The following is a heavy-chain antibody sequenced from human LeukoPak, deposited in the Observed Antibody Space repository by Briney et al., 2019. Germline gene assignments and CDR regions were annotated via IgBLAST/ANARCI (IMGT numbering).Heavy chain of an antibody. CDR3: ARGSADYYYGMDV. CDR1: GFTVSSNY. J-gene: IGHJ6*02. CDR2: IYSGGST. V-gene: IGHV3-53*01. D-gene: IGHD1-26*01. Sequence: GGSLRLSCAASGFTVSSNYMSWVRQAPGKGLEWVSVIYSGGSTYYADSVKGRFTISRDNSKNTLYLQMNSLRAEDTAVYYCARGSADYYYGMDVWGQGTTVTVSS.